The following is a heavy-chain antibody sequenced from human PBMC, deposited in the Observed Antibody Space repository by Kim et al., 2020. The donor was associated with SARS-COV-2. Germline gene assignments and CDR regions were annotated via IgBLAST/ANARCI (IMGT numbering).Heavy chain of an antibody. V-gene: IGHV3-30*18. Sequence: GGSLRLSCAASGFTFSSYGMHWVRQAPGKGLEWVAVISYDGSNKYYADSVKGRFTISRDNSKNTLYLQMNSLRAEDTAVYYCAKRIAAAGDFDYWGQGTL. CDR2: ISYDGSNK. CDR1: GFTFSSYG. CDR3: AKRIAAAGDFDY. J-gene: IGHJ4*02. D-gene: IGHD6-13*01.